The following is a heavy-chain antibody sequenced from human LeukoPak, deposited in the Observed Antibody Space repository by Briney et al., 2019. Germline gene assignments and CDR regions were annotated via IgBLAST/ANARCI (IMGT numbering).Heavy chain of an antibody. CDR2: IYYSGST. J-gene: IGHJ4*02. CDR3: ASHTEQLGFDY. V-gene: IGHV4-39*07. CDR1: GGSISSSSYY. Sequence: PSETLSLTCTVSGGSISSSSYYWGWIRQPPGKGLEWIGSIYYSGSTYYNPSLKSRVTISVDTSKNQFSLKLSSVTAADTAVYYCASHTEQLGFDYWGQGTLVTVSS. D-gene: IGHD1-1*01.